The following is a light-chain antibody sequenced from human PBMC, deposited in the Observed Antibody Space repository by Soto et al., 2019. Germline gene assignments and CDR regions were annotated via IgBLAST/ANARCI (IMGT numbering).Light chain of an antibody. J-gene: IGKJ1*01. CDR3: HQYDSIVQT. Sequence: EIVLTQSPGTLSLSPGERATLSCRASQSVRNSLLAWYQQKPGQPPRLLIYDASTRATATPERFSGSGSGTDFTLTISRXEPEDFAVYYCHQYDSIVQTFGQGTKVDIK. CDR1: QSVRNSL. V-gene: IGKV3-20*01. CDR2: DAS.